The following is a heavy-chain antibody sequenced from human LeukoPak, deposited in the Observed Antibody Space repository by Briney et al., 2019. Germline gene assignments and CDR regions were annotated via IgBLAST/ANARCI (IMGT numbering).Heavy chain of an antibody. D-gene: IGHD2-21*02. Sequence: GGSLRLSCAASGFTFSSYAMSWVRQAPGKGLEWVSAISGSGGSTYYADSVKGRFTISRDNSKNTLYLQMNSLRAEDTAVYYCARDSGCSGDCYSSALDYWGQGTLVTVSS. J-gene: IGHJ4*02. CDR1: GFTFSSYA. CDR2: ISGSGGST. V-gene: IGHV3-23*01. CDR3: ARDSGCSGDCYSSALDY.